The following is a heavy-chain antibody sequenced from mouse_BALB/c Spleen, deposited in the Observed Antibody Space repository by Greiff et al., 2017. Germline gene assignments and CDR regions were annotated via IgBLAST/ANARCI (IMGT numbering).Heavy chain of an antibody. CDR2: ISSGGSYT. V-gene: IGHV5-9-4*01. CDR1: GFTFSSYA. J-gene: IGHJ3*01. CDR3: AREAYYRYDGVSSWFAY. D-gene: IGHD2-14*01. Sequence: EVKLMESGGGLVKPGGSLKLSCAASGFTFSSYAMSWVRQSPEKRLEWVAEISSGGSYTYYPDTVTGRFTISRDNAKNTLYLEMSSLRSEDTAMYYCAREAYYRYDGVSSWFAYWGQGTLVTVSA.